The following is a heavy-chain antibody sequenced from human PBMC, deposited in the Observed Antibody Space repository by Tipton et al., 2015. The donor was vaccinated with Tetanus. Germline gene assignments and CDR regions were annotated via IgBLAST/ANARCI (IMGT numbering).Heavy chain of an antibody. D-gene: IGHD3-10*02. CDR3: ARVMFGEDVPNWFDP. CDR1: GFTFSSYS. V-gene: IGHV3-21*01. J-gene: IGHJ5*02. CDR2: ISSSSSYI. Sequence: SLRLSCAASGFTFSSYSMNWVRQAPGKGLEWVSSISSSSSYIYYADSVKGRFTISRDNAKNSLYLQMNSLRAEDTAVYYCARVMFGEDVPNWFDPWGQGTLVTVSS.